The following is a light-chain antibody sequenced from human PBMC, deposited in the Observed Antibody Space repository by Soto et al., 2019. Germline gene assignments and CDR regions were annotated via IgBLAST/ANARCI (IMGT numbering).Light chain of an antibody. CDR2: DAS. CDR1: QSVSSY. J-gene: IGKJ1*01. Sequence: EMVLTQCPATLSLSSGERATLSCRASQSVSSYLAWYQQKPGQAPRLLIYDASNRATGIPARFSGSGSGTDFTLTISSLEPEDFAVYYCQQRSNWWTFGQGTKVDIK. V-gene: IGKV3-11*01. CDR3: QQRSNWWT.